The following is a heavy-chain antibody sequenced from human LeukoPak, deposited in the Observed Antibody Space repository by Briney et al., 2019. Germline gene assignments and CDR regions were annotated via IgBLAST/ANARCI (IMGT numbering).Heavy chain of an antibody. Sequence: QPGRSLRLSCAASGFTFDDYAMHWVRQAPGKGLEWVSGISWNSGTIDYADSVKGRFTISRDNDKNSVFLEINSLRPEDTAFYYCVRDKASYYKQFDFWGQGTLVTVSS. J-gene: IGHJ4*02. V-gene: IGHV3-9*01. CDR1: GFTFDDYA. D-gene: IGHD3-10*01. CDR2: ISWNSGTI. CDR3: VRDKASYYKQFDF.